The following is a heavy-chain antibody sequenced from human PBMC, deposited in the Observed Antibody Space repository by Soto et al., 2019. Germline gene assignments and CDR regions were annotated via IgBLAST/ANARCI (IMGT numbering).Heavy chain of an antibody. CDR3: ARDITAGAFDI. J-gene: IGHJ3*02. CDR2: IYHAGST. CDR1: GGSFNTNY. V-gene: IGHV4-4*07. Sequence: QVQLQESGPGLVRASETLSLTCSVSGGSFNTNYWNWIRQPAGKGLEWIGRIYHAGSTTYNPSLRSRVTLSLDTSKTQFSLNLTSVTAAVTAVYYCARDITAGAFDIWGQGTRVTVSS. D-gene: IGHD3-10*01.